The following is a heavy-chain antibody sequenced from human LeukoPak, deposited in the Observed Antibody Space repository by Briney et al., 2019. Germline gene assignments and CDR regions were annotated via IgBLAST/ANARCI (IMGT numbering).Heavy chain of an antibody. CDR1: GFTFSSYA. Sequence: GGSLRPSCAASGFTFSSYAMHWVRQAPGKGLEWVAVISYDGSNKYYADSVKGRFTISRDNSKNTLYLQMNSLRAEDTAVYYCARDGTMYSSGWTGSYFDYWGQGTLVTVSS. J-gene: IGHJ4*02. D-gene: IGHD6-19*01. V-gene: IGHV3-30*04. CDR3: ARDGTMYSSGWTGSYFDY. CDR2: ISYDGSNK.